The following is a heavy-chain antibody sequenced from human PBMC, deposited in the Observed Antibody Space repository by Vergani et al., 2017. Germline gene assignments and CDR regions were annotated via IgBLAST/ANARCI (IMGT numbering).Heavy chain of an antibody. CDR3: ARQLTAYSSSWWSYCDY. J-gene: IGHJ4*02. CDR1: GGSISSSSYY. D-gene: IGHD6-13*01. CDR2: IYYSGST. Sequence: QLQLQESGPGLVKPSETLSLTCTVSGGSISSSSYYWGWIRQPPGKGLEWIGSIYYSGSTYYNPSLKSRVTISVDTSKNQFSLKLSSVTAADTAVYYCARQLTAYSSSWWSYCDYWGQGTLVTVSS. V-gene: IGHV4-39*01.